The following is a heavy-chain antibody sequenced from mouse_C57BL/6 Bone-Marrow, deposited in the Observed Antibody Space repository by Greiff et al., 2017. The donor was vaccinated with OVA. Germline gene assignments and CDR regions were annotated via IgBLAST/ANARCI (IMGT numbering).Heavy chain of an antibody. V-gene: IGHV1-81*01. CDR3: ARRIFPYYSGSSLWYFDV. CDR1: GYTFTSYG. Sequence: QVQLQQSGAELARPGASVKLSCKASGYTFTSYGISWVKQRTGQGLEWIGEIYPRSGNTYYNEKFKGKATLTADKSSSTAYMELRSLTSEDSAVYFCARRIFPYYSGSSLWYFDVWGTGTTVTVSS. J-gene: IGHJ1*03. D-gene: IGHD1-1*01. CDR2: IYPRSGNT.